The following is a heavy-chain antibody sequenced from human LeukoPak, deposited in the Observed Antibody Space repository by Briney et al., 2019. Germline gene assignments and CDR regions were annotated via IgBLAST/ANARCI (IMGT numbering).Heavy chain of an antibody. V-gene: IGHV3-23*01. CDR2: ISGGGDST. J-gene: IGHJ4*01. Sequence: PGGSLRLSCAASGFAFSSYAMSWVRQAPGKGLEWVSAISGGGDSTYYADSVQGRFTIPRDNSKNTLYLQMNSLRAEDTAVYYCAKHEGYSYGLEYFDYWGQGTLVTVSS. CDR3: AKHEGYSYGLEYFDY. CDR1: GFAFSSYA. D-gene: IGHD5-18*01.